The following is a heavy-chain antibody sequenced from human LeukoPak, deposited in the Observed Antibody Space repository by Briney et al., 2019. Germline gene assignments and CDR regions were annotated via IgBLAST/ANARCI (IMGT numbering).Heavy chain of an antibody. J-gene: IGHJ4*02. D-gene: IGHD4-11*01. V-gene: IGHV1-46*01. Sequence: ASVKVSCKASGYTFTNYYIHWVRQAPGQGLEWMGIINPSGGSTNFAQKFQGRVTMTTDTSTITVYMGLSSLRSEDTAVYYCARWTTTYLDYWGQGTLVTVSS. CDR1: GYTFTNYY. CDR2: INPSGGST. CDR3: ARWTTTYLDY.